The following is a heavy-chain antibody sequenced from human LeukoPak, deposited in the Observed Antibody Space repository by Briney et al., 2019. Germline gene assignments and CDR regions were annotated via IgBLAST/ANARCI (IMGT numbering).Heavy chain of an antibody. CDR2: ISSSGSTI. CDR1: GSTFSSYE. D-gene: IGHD3-16*02. V-gene: IGHV3-48*03. Sequence: GGSLRLSCAASGSTFSSYEMNWVRQAPGKGLEWVSYISSSGSTIYYADSVKGRFTISRDNAKNSLYLQMNSLRAEDTAVYYCARDYRELRLGELSLGYWGQGTLATVSS. CDR3: ARDYRELRLGELSLGY. J-gene: IGHJ4*02.